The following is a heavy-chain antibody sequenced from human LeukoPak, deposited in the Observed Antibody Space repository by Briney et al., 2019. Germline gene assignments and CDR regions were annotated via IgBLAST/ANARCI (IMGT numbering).Heavy chain of an antibody. Sequence: GGSLRLSCVASGFTFSTSSMNWVRQAPGKGLEWVSSIGSTSSSIYYAASVKGRFTISRDNAKNSLYLQMNSLRAEDTAVYYCAKDTYCSGGICSNWFDPWGQGTLVTVSS. CDR2: IGSTSSSI. CDR1: GFTFSTSS. J-gene: IGHJ5*02. D-gene: IGHD2-15*01. V-gene: IGHV3-21*01. CDR3: AKDTYCSGGICSNWFDP.